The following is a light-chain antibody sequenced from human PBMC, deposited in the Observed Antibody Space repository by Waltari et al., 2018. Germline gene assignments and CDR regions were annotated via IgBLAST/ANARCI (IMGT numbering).Light chain of an antibody. CDR2: GAS. CDR3: QQYNNWPFT. J-gene: IGKJ5*01. Sequence: EMVMTQSPATLSLSPGEGATLSCRASQNVSSNLAWYQQKPGQAPRLLIYGASTRATGIPARFSGSGSGTDFTLTISSLQSEDFAVYYCQQYNNWPFTFGQGTRLEIK. CDR1: QNVSSN. V-gene: IGKV3-15*01.